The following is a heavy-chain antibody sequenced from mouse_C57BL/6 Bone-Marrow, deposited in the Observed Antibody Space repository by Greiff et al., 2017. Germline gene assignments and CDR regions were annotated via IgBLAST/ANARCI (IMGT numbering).Heavy chain of an antibody. CDR3: ARVCWFAY. CDR1: GYTFTSYW. Sequence: VQLQQSGAELVKPGASVKLSCKASGYTFTSYWIHWVKQRPGQGLEWIGMIHPNSGSTNYNEKFKSKATLTVDKSSSAAYMQLSSLTSEDAAVYCCARVCWFAYWGQGTLVTVSA. J-gene: IGHJ3*01. V-gene: IGHV1-64*01. CDR2: IHPNSGST.